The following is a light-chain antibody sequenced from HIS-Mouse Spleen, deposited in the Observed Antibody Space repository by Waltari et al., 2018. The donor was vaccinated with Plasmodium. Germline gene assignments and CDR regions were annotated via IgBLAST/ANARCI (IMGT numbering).Light chain of an antibody. CDR3: SSYAGSNNLV. CDR2: EVS. Sequence: QSALTQPPSASGSPGQSVTISCTGYNYVSWYQQHPGKAPKLMFYEVSKRPSGVPDRFSGSKSGNTASLTVSGLQAEDEADYYCSSYAGSNNLVFGGGTKLTVL. J-gene: IGLJ2*01. CDR1: YNY. V-gene: IGLV2-8*01.